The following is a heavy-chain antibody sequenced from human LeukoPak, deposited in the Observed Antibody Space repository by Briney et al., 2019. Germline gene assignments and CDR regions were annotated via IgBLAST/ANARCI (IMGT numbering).Heavy chain of an antibody. CDR2: IIPIFGTA. D-gene: IGHD6-13*01. V-gene: IGHV1-69*05. Sequence: SVKVSYKASGGTFSSYAISWVRQAPGQGLEWMGRIIPIFGTANYAQKFQGRVTITTDESTSTAYMELSSLRSEDTAVYYCARAIAAAGYFDYWGQGTLVTVSS. CDR1: GGTFSSYA. J-gene: IGHJ4*02. CDR3: ARAIAAAGYFDY.